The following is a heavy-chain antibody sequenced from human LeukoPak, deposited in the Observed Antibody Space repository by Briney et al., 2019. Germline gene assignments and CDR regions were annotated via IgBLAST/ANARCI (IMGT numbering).Heavy chain of an antibody. Sequence: SETLSLTCTVSRGSVSSGSYYWSWIRHPPGKGLEWLGYMYYSGSTNYNPSLKSRVTTSVDTSKNQFSLKLSSVTAADTAVYYCARGYGLGELWSRFDPWGQGTLVTVSS. CDR2: MYYSGST. CDR3: ARGYGLGELWSRFDP. J-gene: IGHJ5*02. CDR1: RGSVSSGSYY. V-gene: IGHV4-61*01. D-gene: IGHD3-10*01.